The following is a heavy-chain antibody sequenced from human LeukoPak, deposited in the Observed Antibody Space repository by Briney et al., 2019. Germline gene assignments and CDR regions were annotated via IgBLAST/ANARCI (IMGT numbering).Heavy chain of an antibody. CDR1: GGSISSDDFY. D-gene: IGHD6-19*01. V-gene: IGHV4-31*03. CDR3: AREVASSVDWFDP. Sequence: SETLSLTCTVSGGSISSDDFYWSWIRQHPGKGLEWIGYIYYSGSTYYNPSLKSRVTISVDTSKNQFSLKLRSVTAADTAVYYCAREVASSVDWFDPWGQGTLVTVSS. CDR2: IYYSGST. J-gene: IGHJ5*02.